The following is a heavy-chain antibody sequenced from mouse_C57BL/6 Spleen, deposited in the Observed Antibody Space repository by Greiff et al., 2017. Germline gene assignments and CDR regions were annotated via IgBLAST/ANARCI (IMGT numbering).Heavy chain of an antibody. D-gene: IGHD2-4*01. V-gene: IGHV3-6*01. Sequence: EVQLQQSGPGLVKPSQSLSLTCSVTGYSITSGYYWNWIRQFPGNKLEWMGYISYDGSNNYNPSLKNRISITRDTSKNQFFLKLNSVTTEDTATYYCAYDYDYFDVWGTGTTVTVSS. CDR3: AYDYDYFDV. J-gene: IGHJ1*03. CDR2: ISYDGSN. CDR1: GYSITSGYY.